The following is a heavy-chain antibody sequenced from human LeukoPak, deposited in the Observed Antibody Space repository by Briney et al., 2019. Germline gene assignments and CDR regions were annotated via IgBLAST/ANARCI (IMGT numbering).Heavy chain of an antibody. CDR3: ARDRYGDYFTGRDY. CDR1: RYTFTSYG. J-gene: IGHJ4*02. D-gene: IGHD4-17*01. Sequence: ASVKVSCKASRYTFTSYGISWVRQAPGQRLEWMGWINAGNGNTKYSQKFQGRVTITRDTSASTAYMELSSLRSEDTAVYYCARDRYGDYFTGRDYWGQGTLVTVSS. CDR2: INAGNGNT. V-gene: IGHV1-3*01.